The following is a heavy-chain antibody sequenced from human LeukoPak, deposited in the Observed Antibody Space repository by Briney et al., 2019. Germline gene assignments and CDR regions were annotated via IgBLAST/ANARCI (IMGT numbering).Heavy chain of an antibody. CDR1: GFTVSSNY. CDR2: ISWNSGSI. Sequence: GGSLRLSCAASGFTVSSNYMSWVRQAPGKGLEWVSGISWNSGSIGYADSVKGRFTISRDNAKNSLYLQMNSLRAEDTALYYCAKDRSYYYYGMDVWGQGTTVTVSS. J-gene: IGHJ6*02. D-gene: IGHD1-14*01. CDR3: AKDRSYYYYGMDV. V-gene: IGHV3-9*01.